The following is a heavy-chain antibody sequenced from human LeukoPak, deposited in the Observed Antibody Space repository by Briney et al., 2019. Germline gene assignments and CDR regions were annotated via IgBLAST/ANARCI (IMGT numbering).Heavy chain of an antibody. D-gene: IGHD6-13*01. V-gene: IGHV4-59*08. Sequence: PSETLSLTCTVSGGSLSIYYWNWIRQPPGKGLEWIGYIYYSGSTYYNPSLKSRVTISVDMSKNQISLKLSSVTAADTAVYYCARLPLATASDVWGQGTMVTVSS. J-gene: IGHJ3*01. CDR2: IYYSGST. CDR3: ARLPLATASDV. CDR1: GGSLSIYY.